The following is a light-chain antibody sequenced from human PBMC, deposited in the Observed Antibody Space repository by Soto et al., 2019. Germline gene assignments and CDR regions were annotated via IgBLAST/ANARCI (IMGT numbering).Light chain of an antibody. V-gene: IGKV1-39*01. CDR2: AAS. J-gene: IGKJ4*01. CDR1: QSISSY. CDR3: QQSYSTPL. Sequence: DIQMTQSPSSLSASVGDRVTITCRASQSISSYLNWYQQKPGKAPQLLIYAASSLQSRVPSRFSGSGSGTDFTLTISSLQPEDFATYYCQQSYSTPLFGGGTKVEIK.